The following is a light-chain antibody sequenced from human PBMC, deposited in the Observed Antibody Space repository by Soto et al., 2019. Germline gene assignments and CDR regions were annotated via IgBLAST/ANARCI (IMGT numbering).Light chain of an antibody. CDR3: QQYGDSPVT. CDR1: QSVSSY. V-gene: IGKV3-20*01. J-gene: IGKJ1*01. CDR2: DAS. Sequence: EIVMTPSPGTLSLSPGERATLSCRASQSVSSYLAWYQQKPGQAPRLLISDASDRATGIPDRFSGSGSGTDFTLTISRLVPEDFAVYYCQQYGDSPVTFGQGTKVDI.